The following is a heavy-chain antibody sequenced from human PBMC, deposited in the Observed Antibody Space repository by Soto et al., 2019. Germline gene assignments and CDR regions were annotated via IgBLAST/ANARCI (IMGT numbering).Heavy chain of an antibody. CDR2: ISAYNGNT. V-gene: IGHV1-18*01. CDR1: GGSFGKSA. Sequence: ASVKVSCKASGGSFGKSAINWVRQTPGQGLEWMGGISAYNGNTNYAQKLQGRVTMTTDTSTSTAYMELRSLRSDDTAVYYCARDDPEVSPNGMDVWGQGTTVTVSS. CDR3: ARDDPEVSPNGMDV. J-gene: IGHJ6*02. D-gene: IGHD6-6*01.